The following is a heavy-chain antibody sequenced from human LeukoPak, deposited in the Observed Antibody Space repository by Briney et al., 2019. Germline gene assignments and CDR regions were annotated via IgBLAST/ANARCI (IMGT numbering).Heavy chain of an antibody. CDR2: IYYSGST. CDR3: ARNDYGGKTDY. J-gene: IGHJ4*02. CDR1: GGSISSGGYY. D-gene: IGHD4-17*01. V-gene: IGHV4-31*03. Sequence: SETLSLTCTVSGGSISSGGYYWSWIRQHPGKDLEWIGYIYYSGSTYYNPSLKSRVTISVDTSKNQFSLKLSSVTAADTAVYYCARNDYGGKTDYWGQGTLVTVSS.